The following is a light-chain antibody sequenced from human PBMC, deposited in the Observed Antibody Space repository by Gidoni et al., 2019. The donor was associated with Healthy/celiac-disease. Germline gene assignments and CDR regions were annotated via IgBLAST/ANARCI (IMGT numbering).Light chain of an antibody. V-gene: IGLV2-11*01. CDR2: DVS. CDR3: CSYAGSYTFRVV. CDR1: SSDVGGYNF. Sequence: QPALTQPRSLSGSPGQSVTISCSGTSSDVGGYNFVSWYQQHPGKAPKLMIYDVSKRPSGVTDRFSGSKSGNTASLTISGLQAEDEADYYCCSYAGSYTFRVVFGGGTKLTVL. J-gene: IGLJ2*01.